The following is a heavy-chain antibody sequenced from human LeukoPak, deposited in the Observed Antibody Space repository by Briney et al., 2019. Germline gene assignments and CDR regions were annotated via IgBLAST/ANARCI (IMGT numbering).Heavy chain of an antibody. CDR2: IYYTGST. D-gene: IGHD6-19*01. V-gene: IGHV4-59*01. CDR3: ARERAVAGPSSWFDP. J-gene: IGHJ5*02. CDR1: GGSTSGYY. Sequence: SETLSLTCTVSGGSTSGYYWNWIRQPPGKGLEWVGYIYYTGSTNYSPSLKSRVTISVDTSKNKFSLKLSSVTAADTAVYYCARERAVAGPSSWFDPWGQGTLVTVSS.